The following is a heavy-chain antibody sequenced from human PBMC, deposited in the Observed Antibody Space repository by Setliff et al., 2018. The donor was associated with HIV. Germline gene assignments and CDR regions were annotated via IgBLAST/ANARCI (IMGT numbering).Heavy chain of an antibody. Sequence: SETLSLTCSVSGGSMSSGYDYLAWIRHPAGTGLEWIGHVFSVGNTNYNHSLKSRVPISLDSSTKQFSLKLKSVTAADTALYYCARGPPYAWGTYRPSPTHAFDVWGQGTMVTVSS. J-gene: IGHJ3*01. D-gene: IGHD3-16*02. CDR3: ARGPPYAWGTYRPSPTHAFDV. CDR1: GGSMSSGYDY. V-gene: IGHV4-61*09. CDR2: VFSVGNT.